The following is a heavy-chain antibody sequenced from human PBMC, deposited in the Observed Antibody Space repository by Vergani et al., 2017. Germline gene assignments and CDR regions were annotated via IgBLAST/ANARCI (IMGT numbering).Heavy chain of an antibody. Sequence: QVQLQESGPGLVKPPGTLSLTCAVSGGSISTNNWWSWVRQPPGKGLEWIGEINHSGSTNYNPSLKSRVTISVDTSKNQFSLKLSSVTAADTAVYYCARGMVRGVIALYGMDVWGQGTTVTVSS. J-gene: IGHJ6*02. CDR2: INHSGST. CDR1: GGSISTNNW. V-gene: IGHV4-4*03. CDR3: ARGMVRGVIALYGMDV. D-gene: IGHD3-10*01.